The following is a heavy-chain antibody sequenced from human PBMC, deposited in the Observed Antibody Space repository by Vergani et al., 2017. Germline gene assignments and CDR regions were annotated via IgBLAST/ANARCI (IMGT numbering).Heavy chain of an antibody. CDR1: GGSISSYY. J-gene: IGHJ4*02. V-gene: IGHV4-59*01. CDR3: ARAAEYSSGWAPYYFDY. CDR2: IYYSGST. D-gene: IGHD6-19*01. Sequence: QVQLQESGPGLVKPSETLSLTCTVSGGSISSYYWSWIRQPPGKGLAWIGYIYYSGSTNYNPSLKSRVTISVDTSKNQFSLKLSSVTAAATAVYYCARAAEYSSGWAPYYFDYWGQGTLVTVSS.